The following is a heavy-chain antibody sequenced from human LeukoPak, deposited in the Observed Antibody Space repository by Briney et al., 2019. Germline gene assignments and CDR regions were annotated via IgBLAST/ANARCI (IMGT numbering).Heavy chain of an antibody. CDR2: ISSSRSYI. V-gene: IGHV3-21*01. D-gene: IGHD2/OR15-2a*01. CDR3: AGPFPGLDY. CDR1: GFTFSSYS. J-gene: IGHJ4*02. Sequence: PGGSLRLSCAASGFTFSSYSMNWVRQAPGKGLEWVSSISSSRSYIYYADSVKGRVTISRDNAKNSLYLQMNSLRAEDTAGDYCAGPFPGLDYWGQGTLVTVSS.